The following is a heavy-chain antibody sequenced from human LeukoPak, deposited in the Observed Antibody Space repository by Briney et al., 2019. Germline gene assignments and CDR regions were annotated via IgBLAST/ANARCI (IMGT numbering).Heavy chain of an antibody. CDR3: ARGPGDIAAAAVEIYFQH. CDR1: GYTFTGYY. V-gene: IGHV1-2*02. D-gene: IGHD6-13*01. CDR2: INHNSGGT. Sequence: ASVKVSCKASGYTFTGYYMHWVRQAPGQGLEWMGWINHNSGGTNYAQNFQGRVTMTRDTSISTAYMELSRLRSDDTAVYYCARGPGDIAAAAVEIYFQHGGQGPVVTVSS. J-gene: IGHJ1*01.